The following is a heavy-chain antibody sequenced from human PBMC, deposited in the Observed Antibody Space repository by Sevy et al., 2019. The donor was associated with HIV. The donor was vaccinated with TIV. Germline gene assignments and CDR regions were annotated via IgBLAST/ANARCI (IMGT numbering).Heavy chain of an antibody. CDR2: INPNSRGT. J-gene: IGHJ4*02. Sequence: AAVKVSCKASGYTFTGYYMHWVRQAPGQGLEWMGWINPNSRGTNYAQKFQGRVTMSRDTSISTAYMELSRLRSDDTAVYYCERDIRGKRELIWGQGTVVTVSS. V-gene: IGHV1-2*02. CDR1: GYTFTGYY. CDR3: ERDIRGKRELI. D-gene: IGHD1-7*01.